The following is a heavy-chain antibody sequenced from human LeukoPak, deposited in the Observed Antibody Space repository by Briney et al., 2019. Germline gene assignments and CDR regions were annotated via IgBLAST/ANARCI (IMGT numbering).Heavy chain of an antibody. J-gene: IGHJ6*03. V-gene: IGHV1-18*01. CDR3: ARATFYDPPPRQPPYYYYYMDV. CDR1: GYTFTSYG. D-gene: IGHD3-3*01. Sequence: ASVKVSCKASGYTFTSYGISGVRQAPGEGLEWMGWISAYNGNTNYAQKLQGRVTMTTDTSTSPAYMELRSLRSDDTAVYYCARATFYDPPPRQPPYYYYYMDVWGKGTTVTVSS. CDR2: ISAYNGNT.